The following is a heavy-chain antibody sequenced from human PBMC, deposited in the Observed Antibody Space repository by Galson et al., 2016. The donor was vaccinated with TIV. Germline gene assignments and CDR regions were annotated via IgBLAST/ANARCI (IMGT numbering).Heavy chain of an antibody. D-gene: IGHD2-21*01. CDR1: GFSVNDNY. CDR3: ARDRRHCGNECYLYYYYGMDV. Sequence: SLRLSCAASGFSVNDNYMSWVRQAPGRGLEWVSIISSGGSTIYVDSVKGRFTISRDFSKNTLFLQMHSLRAEDSAVYYCARDRRHCGNECYLYYYYGMDVWGPGTTVTVSS. J-gene: IGHJ6*02. V-gene: IGHV3-66*02. CDR2: ISSGGST.